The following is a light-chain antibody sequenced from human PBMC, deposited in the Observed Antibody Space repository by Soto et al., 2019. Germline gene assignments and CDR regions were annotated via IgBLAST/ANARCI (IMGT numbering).Light chain of an antibody. CDR2: AAS. CDR1: QSISSW. CDR3: QQSYSTPQT. Sequence: DIQVTQSTSSLSASVGDMVSRRCLVSQSISSWLAWYQQKPGKAPKLLIYAASSLQSGVPSRFSGSGSGTDFTLTISSLQPEDFATYYCQQSYSTPQTFGQGTKVDIK. V-gene: IGKV1-39*01. J-gene: IGKJ1*01.